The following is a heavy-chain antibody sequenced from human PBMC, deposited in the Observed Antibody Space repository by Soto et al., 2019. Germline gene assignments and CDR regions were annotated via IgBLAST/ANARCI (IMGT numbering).Heavy chain of an antibody. D-gene: IGHD3-22*01. Sequence: TGGSLRLSCAASGFTFSSYGMHWVRQAPGKGLEWVAVISYDGSNKYYADSVKGRFTISRDNSKNTLYLQMNSLRSEDTAVYYCAREPYYYDSSGYQDVWGQGTTVTVSS. V-gene: IGHV3-30*03. CDR2: ISYDGSNK. J-gene: IGHJ6*02. CDR3: AREPYYYDSSGYQDV. CDR1: GFTFSSYG.